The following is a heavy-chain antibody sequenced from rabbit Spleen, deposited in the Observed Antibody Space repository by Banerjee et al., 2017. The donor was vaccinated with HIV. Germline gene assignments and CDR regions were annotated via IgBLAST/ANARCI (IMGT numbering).Heavy chain of an antibody. Sequence: EESGGDLVKPEGSLTLTCTASGFSFSSSYWICWVRQAPGKGLEWIGCIATSSGATDYASWAKGRFTMSKTSSTTVTLQMTRLTAADTATYFCVRDTSSSFSSYGMDLWGPGTLVTVS. D-gene: IGHD1-1*01. CDR3: VRDTSSSFSSYGMDL. CDR2: IATSSGAT. V-gene: IGHV1S45*01. CDR1: GFSFSSSYW. J-gene: IGHJ6*01.